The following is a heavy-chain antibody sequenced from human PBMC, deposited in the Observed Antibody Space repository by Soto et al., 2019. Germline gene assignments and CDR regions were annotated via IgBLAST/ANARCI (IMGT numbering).Heavy chain of an antibody. D-gene: IGHD5-12*01. J-gene: IGHJ4*02. Sequence: SVKVSCKASGGTFSSYAISWVRQAPGQGLEWMGGMIPIFGTAHYAQTYQGSVTFTADASTSTASMDLSSLRPQDTAVYYCAGPWLNRGYDSSFDDWGQGTLVTVSS. V-gene: IGHV1-69*13. CDR3: AGPWLNRGYDSSFDD. CDR1: GGTFSSYA. CDR2: MIPIFGTA.